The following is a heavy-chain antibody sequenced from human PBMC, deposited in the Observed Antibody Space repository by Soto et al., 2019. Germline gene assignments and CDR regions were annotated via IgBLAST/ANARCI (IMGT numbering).Heavy chain of an antibody. Sequence: QVQLVQSGAEEKKPGASVKVSCKASGYTFTSYAMHWVRQAPGQRLEWMGWINAGNGNTKYSQKFHGRVTITRDTSASTAYMELSSLRSEDTAVYYCARDGDGYNLGFDPWGQGTLVTVSS. CDR1: GYTFTSYA. V-gene: IGHV1-3*05. D-gene: IGHD5-12*01. CDR2: INAGNGNT. J-gene: IGHJ5*02. CDR3: ARDGDGYNLGFDP.